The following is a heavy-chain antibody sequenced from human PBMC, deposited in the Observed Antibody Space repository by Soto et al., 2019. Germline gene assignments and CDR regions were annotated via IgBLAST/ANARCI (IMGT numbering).Heavy chain of an antibody. V-gene: IGHV5-51*01. CDR3: VETYGNCWDY. J-gene: IGHJ4*02. Sequence: PGESLKISCKGSGYKFTTYWIGWVRQMPGKGLEWMAIIYPDDSDSRYSPSFQGQVTISADKSISTAYLQWSSLKASDTAIYYCVETYGNCWDYWRRGTMVTVXS. CDR1: GYKFTTYW. CDR2: IYPDDSDS. D-gene: IGHD2-15*01.